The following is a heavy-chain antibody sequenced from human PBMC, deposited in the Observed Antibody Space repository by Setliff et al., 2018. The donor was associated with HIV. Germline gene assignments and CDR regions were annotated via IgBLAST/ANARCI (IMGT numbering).Heavy chain of an antibody. CDR1: GYSLTELS. Sequence: ASVKVSCKVSGYSLTELSIHWVRQPPGQGLEWMGGFDPDTGEAIYAQKFQDRFTMTEDTSTDTTYMEMSSLRSEDTAIYYCARDGEGGYFQQWGQGTLVTVS. CDR2: FDPDTGEA. J-gene: IGHJ1*01. D-gene: IGHD3-22*01. V-gene: IGHV1-24*01. CDR3: ARDGEGGYFQQ.